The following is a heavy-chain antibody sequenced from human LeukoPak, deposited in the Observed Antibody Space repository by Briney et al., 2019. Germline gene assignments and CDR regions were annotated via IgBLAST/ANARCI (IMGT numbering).Heavy chain of an antibody. J-gene: IGHJ5*02. V-gene: IGHV1-8*03. CDR3: ARVGDDIVAGGSWFDP. Sequence: ASVKVSCKASGYTFTSYDINWVRQATGQGLEWMGWMNPNSGNTGYAQKFQGRVTITRNTSISTAYMELSSLRSEDTAVYYCARVGDDIVAGGSWFDPWGQGTLVTVSS. CDR2: MNPNSGNT. CDR1: GYTFTSYD. D-gene: IGHD5-12*01.